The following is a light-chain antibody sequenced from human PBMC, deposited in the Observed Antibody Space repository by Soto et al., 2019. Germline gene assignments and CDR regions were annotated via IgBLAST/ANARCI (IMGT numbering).Light chain of an antibody. Sequence: DIRMTQSPSSLSASVGDTVTITCRASQSISSHLNWYQQKPGKAPNLLMYTASNLQSGVPSRFSVSGSGTDFTLTISSLHPEDFATYYCQQSYSTPISFGQGTRLEIK. CDR2: TAS. CDR3: QQSYSTPIS. V-gene: IGKV1-39*01. J-gene: IGKJ5*01. CDR1: QSISSH.